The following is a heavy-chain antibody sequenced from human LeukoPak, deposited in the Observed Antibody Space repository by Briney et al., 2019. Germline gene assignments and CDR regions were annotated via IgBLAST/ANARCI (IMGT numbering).Heavy chain of an antibody. CDR3: ARSPHILTGENFDY. J-gene: IGHJ4*02. Sequence: ASVQISCKASGYTFTSYYLHWVRQAPGQGLEWMGWINPTSGGTNYSQKFQDRVTMTRDTSISTAYMELSRLRSDDTAVYYCARSPHILTGENFDYWGQGTLVTVSS. V-gene: IGHV1-2*02. CDR2: INPTSGGT. CDR1: GYTFTSYY. D-gene: IGHD3-9*01.